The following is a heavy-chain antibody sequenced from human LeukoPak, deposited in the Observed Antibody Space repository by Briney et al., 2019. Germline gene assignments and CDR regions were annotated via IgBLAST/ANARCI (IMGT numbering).Heavy chain of an antibody. CDR3: ARSYGDYDAFDI. CDR1: GYTFTGYY. V-gene: IGHV1-2*02. D-gene: IGHD4-17*01. CDR2: INPNSGGT. J-gene: IGHJ3*02. Sequence: ASVKVSCKASGYTFTGYYIHWVRQAPGQGLEWMGWINPNSGGTNYAQKFQGRVSLTRDTSISTAYMELTRLTSDDTAVYFCARSYGDYDAFDIWGQRTMVTVSS.